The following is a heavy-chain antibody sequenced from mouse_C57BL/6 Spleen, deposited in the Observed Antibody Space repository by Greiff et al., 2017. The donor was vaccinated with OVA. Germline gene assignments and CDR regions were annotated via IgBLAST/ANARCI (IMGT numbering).Heavy chain of an antibody. D-gene: IGHD1-1*01. V-gene: IGHV1-72*01. Sequence: QVHVKQPGAELVKPGASVKLSCKASGYTFTSYWMHWVKQRPGRGLEWIGRIDPNSGGTKYNEKFKSKATLTVDKPSSTAYMQLSSLTSEDSAVYYCARLSATVPPDWYFDVWGKGTTVTVSS. CDR3: ARLSATVPPDWYFDV. J-gene: IGHJ1*03. CDR2: IDPNSGGT. CDR1: GYTFTSYW.